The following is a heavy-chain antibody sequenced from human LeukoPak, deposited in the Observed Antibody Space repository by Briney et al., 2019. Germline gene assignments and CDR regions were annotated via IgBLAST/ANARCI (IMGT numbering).Heavy chain of an antibody. CDR2: INHSGST. Sequence: SETLSLTCAVYGGSFSGYYWSWIRQPPGKGLEWIGEINHSGSTNYNPPLKSRVTMSIDTSRNQFSLKLSSVTAADTAMYYCAREDSGISDNAFDIWGQGTMVTISS. D-gene: IGHD1-26*01. CDR1: GGSFSGYY. J-gene: IGHJ3*02. CDR3: AREDSGISDNAFDI. V-gene: IGHV4-34*01.